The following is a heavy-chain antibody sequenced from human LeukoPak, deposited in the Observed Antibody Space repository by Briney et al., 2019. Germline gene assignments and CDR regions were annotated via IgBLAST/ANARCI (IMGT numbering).Heavy chain of an antibody. V-gene: IGHV3-7*01. Sequence: QPGGSLRLSCSTSGFTFSSSWMSWVRQAPGKGLEWVANIKQDGSEKYYVDSVKGRFTISRDNAKNSLYLQMNSLRAEDTAVYYCARALEDYGDYWGQGTLVTVSS. CDR1: GFTFSSSW. CDR2: IKQDGSEK. J-gene: IGHJ4*02. CDR3: ARALEDYGDY.